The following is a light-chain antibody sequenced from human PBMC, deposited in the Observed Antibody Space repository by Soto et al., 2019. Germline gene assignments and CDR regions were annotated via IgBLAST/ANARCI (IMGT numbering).Light chain of an antibody. CDR2: DAS. J-gene: IGKJ1*01. CDR1: QSVSSY. CDR3: QQRSNWPHTWT. V-gene: IGKV3-11*01. Sequence: EIVLTQSPATLSLSPGERATLSCRASQSVSSYLAWYQQKPGQAPRLLIYDASNRATGIPARFSGRGAGTEFTLTISSLEPEDFAFYYCQQRSNWPHTWTFGQGTNVEIK.